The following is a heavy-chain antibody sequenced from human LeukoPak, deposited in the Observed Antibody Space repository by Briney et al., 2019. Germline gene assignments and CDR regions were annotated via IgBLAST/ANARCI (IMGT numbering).Heavy chain of an antibody. Sequence: GGSLRLSCAASGFTFSRNAMHWVRQAPGKGLEWVAFIRYDGSNKYYADSVKGRFTISRDNSKNTLYLQMNSLRAEDTAVYYCAKVDGYNVGYWGQGTLVTVSS. J-gene: IGHJ4*02. CDR3: AKVDGYNVGY. CDR1: GFTFSRNA. V-gene: IGHV3-30*02. CDR2: IRYDGSNK. D-gene: IGHD5-24*01.